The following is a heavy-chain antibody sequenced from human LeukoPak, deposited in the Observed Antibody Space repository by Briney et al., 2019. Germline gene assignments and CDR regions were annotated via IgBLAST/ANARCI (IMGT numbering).Heavy chain of an antibody. CDR3: ARETPDSSGWD. D-gene: IGHD6-19*01. Sequence: GGSLRLSCAASGFTFSSYEMNWVRQAPGKGLEWVSYISSSGSTIYYADSVKGRFTISRDNAKNSLSLQMNSLRAEDTAVYYCARETPDSSGWDWGQGTLVTVSS. CDR2: ISSSGSTI. CDR1: GFTFSSYE. V-gene: IGHV3-48*03. J-gene: IGHJ4*02.